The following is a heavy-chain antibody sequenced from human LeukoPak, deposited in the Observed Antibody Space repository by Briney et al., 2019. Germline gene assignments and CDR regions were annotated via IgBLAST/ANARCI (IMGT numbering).Heavy chain of an antibody. CDR3: AKSIGYDTYYDSSGHLDY. Sequence: PGGSLRLSCAASGFTFSSYGMHWVRQAPGKGLEWVAFIWYDGSNKYYADSVKGRFTISRDNSKNTLYLQMNSLRAEDTAVYYCAKSIGYDTYYDSSGHLDYWGQGTLVTVSS. D-gene: IGHD3-22*01. CDR2: IWYDGSNK. J-gene: IGHJ4*02. CDR1: GFTFSSYG. V-gene: IGHV3-30*02.